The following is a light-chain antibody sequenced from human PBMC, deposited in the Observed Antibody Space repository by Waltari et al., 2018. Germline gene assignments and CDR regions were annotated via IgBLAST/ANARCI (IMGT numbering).Light chain of an antibody. CDR1: SSNIERNP. J-gene: IGLJ3*02. Sequence: QSVLTQPPSASATPGQRVTISCGGRSSNIERNPVNRYHTVPGTAPKPLIYVNDQRPSGIPDRFSGSKSGTSASLAISGLQSDDEGDYYCSAWDDSLNGWVFGGGTKVTAL. V-gene: IGLV1-44*01. CDR2: VND. CDR3: SAWDDSLNGWV.